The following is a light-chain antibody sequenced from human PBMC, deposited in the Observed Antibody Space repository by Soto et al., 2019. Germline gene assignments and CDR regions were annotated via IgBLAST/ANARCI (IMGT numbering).Light chain of an antibody. V-gene: IGLV2-14*01. Sequence: QSVLTQPASVSGSPGQSITISCTVTRSDVGGYNYVSWYQHHPGKAPKLMISEVSNRPSGVSNRFSGSKSGNTASLTISGLQAEDEADYYCTSYTSSSTLNWVFGGGTQLTVL. CDR1: RSDVGGYNY. J-gene: IGLJ3*02. CDR3: TSYTSSSTLNWV. CDR2: EVS.